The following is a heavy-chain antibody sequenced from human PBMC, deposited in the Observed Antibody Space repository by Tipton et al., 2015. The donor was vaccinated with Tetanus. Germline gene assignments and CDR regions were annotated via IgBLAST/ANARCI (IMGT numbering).Heavy chain of an antibody. Sequence: TLSLTCTVSGGSISSGDYYWSWIRQPPGKGLEWIRYIYYSGSTYYNPSLKSRVTISVDTSKNQFSLKLSSVTAADTAVYYCARRRGVYSGSYFDYWGQGTLVTVSS. CDR1: GGSISSGDYY. D-gene: IGHD1-26*01. V-gene: IGHV4-30-4*01. J-gene: IGHJ4*02. CDR3: ARRRGVYSGSYFDY. CDR2: IYYSGST.